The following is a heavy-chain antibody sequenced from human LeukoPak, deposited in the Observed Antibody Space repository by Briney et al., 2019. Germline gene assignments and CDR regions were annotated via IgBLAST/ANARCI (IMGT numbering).Heavy chain of an antibody. J-gene: IGHJ3*02. CDR1: GYTFTGYY. CDR3: ARPRGPNAFDI. Sequence: ASLKVSCKASGYTFTGYYMHWVRQAPGQGLEWMGWINPNSGGTNYAQKFPGWVTMTRDTSISTAYMELSRLRSDDTAVYYCARPRGPNAFDIWGQGTMVTVSS. CDR2: INPNSGGT. V-gene: IGHV1-2*04. D-gene: IGHD3-10*01.